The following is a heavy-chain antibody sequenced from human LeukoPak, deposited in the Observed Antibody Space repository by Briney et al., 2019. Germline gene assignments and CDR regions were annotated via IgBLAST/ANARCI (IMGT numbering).Heavy chain of an antibody. J-gene: IGHJ4*02. CDR1: GFTFSSYG. D-gene: IGHD4-17*01. CDR3: AKDQGLGDYG. V-gene: IGHV3-30*02. CDR2: IRYDGSNK. Sequence: RGALRLSRAASGFTFSSYGKHWVGQAPGKGLEGVALIRYDGSNKYYANSVKGRLPISRDNSKNTLYLQMNSLRAEDTAVYYCAKDQGLGDYGWGQGTLVTVSS.